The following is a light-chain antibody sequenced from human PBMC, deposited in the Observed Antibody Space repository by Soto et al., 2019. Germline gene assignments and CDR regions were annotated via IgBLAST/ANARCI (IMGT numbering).Light chain of an antibody. CDR3: QQSYSTPPWT. Sequence: VQMTQSPYTVSASVGDRVTITCRASQTISSWLAWYQQKPGKAPKLLIYDASSLQTGVPSRFSGSGSGTDFSLTISSLQPEDFATYYCQQSYSTPPWTFGQGTKVDI. CDR2: DAS. CDR1: QTISSW. J-gene: IGKJ1*01. V-gene: IGKV1-39*01.